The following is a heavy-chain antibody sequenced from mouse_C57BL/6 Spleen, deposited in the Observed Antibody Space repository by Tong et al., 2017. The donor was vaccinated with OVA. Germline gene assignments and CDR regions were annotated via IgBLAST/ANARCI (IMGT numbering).Heavy chain of an antibody. V-gene: IGHV1-14*01. J-gene: IGHJ3*01. CDR3: ARPGLGDYAFPY. CDR1: GYTFTSYV. CDR2: INPYNDGA. D-gene: IGHD2-4*01. Sequence: EVQLQQSGPELVKPGASVKMSCKASGYTFTSYVMHWVKQKPGQGLEWIGYINPYNDGAKYNEKFKGKATLTSDKSASTAYMELSSVSSEDCTVYFRARPGLGDYAFPYWAKGTLVTVSA.